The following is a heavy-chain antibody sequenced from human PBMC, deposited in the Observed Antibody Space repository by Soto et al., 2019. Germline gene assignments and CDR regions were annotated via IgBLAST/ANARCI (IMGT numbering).Heavy chain of an antibody. J-gene: IGHJ3*02. Sequence: GESLKISCTGSGYSFTSYWIGWVRQMPGKGLEWMGIIYPGDSDTRYSPSFQGQVTISADKSISTAYLQWSSLKASDTAMYYCASRYYDYVWGSYPDAFDIWGQGTMVTVSS. D-gene: IGHD3-16*02. CDR1: GYSFTSYW. V-gene: IGHV5-51*01. CDR2: IYPGDSDT. CDR3: ASRYYDYVWGSYPDAFDI.